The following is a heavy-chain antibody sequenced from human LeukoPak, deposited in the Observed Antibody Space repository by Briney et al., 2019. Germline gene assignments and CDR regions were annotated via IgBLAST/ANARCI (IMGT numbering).Heavy chain of an antibody. CDR1: GGTFSSYA. D-gene: IGHD3-22*01. J-gene: IGHJ4*02. CDR2: IIPIFGTA. Sequence: ASVKVSCKASGGTFSSYAISWVRQAPGQGLEWMGGIIPIFGTANYAQKFQGRVTITADESTSTAYMELSSLRSEDTAVYYCARLKLQYYYDSSGRGGYFDYWGQGTPVTVSS. V-gene: IGHV1-69*13. CDR3: ARLKLQYYYDSSGRGGYFDY.